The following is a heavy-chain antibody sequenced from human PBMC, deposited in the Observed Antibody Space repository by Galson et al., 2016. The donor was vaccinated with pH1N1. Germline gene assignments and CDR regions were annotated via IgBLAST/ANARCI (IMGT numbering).Heavy chain of an antibody. CDR2: ITSRGRT. CDR1: GFTFNNYA. V-gene: IGHV3-23*01. Sequence: SLRLSCAASGFTFNNYAMSWVRQAPGKGLEWVSIITSRGRTYYADSVKGRSTISRDNSKNTLYLQMSSLRAEDTALYYCARTSEDFADVDLRVFYYYGMDVWGQGTTVTVSS. J-gene: IGHJ6*02. D-gene: IGHD1-7*01. CDR3: ARTSEDFADVDLRVFYYYGMDV.